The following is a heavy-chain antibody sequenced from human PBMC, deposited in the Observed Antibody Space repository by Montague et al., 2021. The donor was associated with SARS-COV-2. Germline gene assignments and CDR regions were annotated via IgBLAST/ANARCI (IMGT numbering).Heavy chain of an antibody. J-gene: IGHJ4*02. CDR1: GFTFSSYA. V-gene: IGHV3-30*04. D-gene: IGHD2-21*01. Sequence: SLRLSCAASGFTFSSYAMHWVRQAPGKGLEWVAVISYDGSNKYYADSVKGRFTISRDNSKNTLYLQMNSLRAEDTAVYYCARGFRGGYSTFDYWGQGTLVTVSP. CDR2: ISYDGSNK. CDR3: ARGFRGGYSTFDY.